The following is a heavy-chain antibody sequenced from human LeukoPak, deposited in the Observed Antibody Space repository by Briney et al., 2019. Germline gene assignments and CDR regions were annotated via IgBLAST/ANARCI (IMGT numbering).Heavy chain of an antibody. D-gene: IGHD5-12*01. CDR1: GYTFTSYS. Sequence: ASVKVSCKASGYTFTSYSITWVRQAPGQRLEWMGWISTNNGNTDYAQKLRVRVTMTTDTSTNTAYMELRSLRSDDTAVYYCARDLDRIVPTTADYWGQGTLVTVSS. V-gene: IGHV1-18*01. CDR2: ISTNNGNT. CDR3: ARDLDRIVPTTADY. J-gene: IGHJ4*02.